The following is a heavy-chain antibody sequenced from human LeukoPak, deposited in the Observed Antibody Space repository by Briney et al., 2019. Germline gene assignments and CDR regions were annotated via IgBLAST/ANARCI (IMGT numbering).Heavy chain of an antibody. J-gene: IGHJ4*02. D-gene: IGHD3-10*01. CDR2: IYHRGST. CDR1: GYSISNGYY. Sequence: SETLSLTCTVSGYSISNGYYWGWIRQPPGKGLEWVGSIYHRGSTYYNPSLKSRVTISVDTSKNQFSLKLSSVTAADTAVYYCARDRGVIIALFDYWGQGTLVTVSS. CDR3: ARDRGVIIALFDY. V-gene: IGHV4-38-2*02.